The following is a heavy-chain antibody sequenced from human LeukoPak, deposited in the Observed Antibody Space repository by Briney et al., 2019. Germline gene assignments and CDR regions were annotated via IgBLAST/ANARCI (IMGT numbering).Heavy chain of an antibody. CDR3: ARDNGKDWFDP. J-gene: IGHJ5*02. Sequence: PGGSLRLSCAASGFTFDDYGMSWVRQAPGKGLEWVSGINWNGGSTGYADSVKGRFTISRDNAKNSLYLQMNSLRAEDTAVCYCARDNGKDWFDPWGQGTLVTVSS. CDR1: GFTFDDYG. V-gene: IGHV3-20*04. CDR2: INWNGGST. D-gene: IGHD1-26*01.